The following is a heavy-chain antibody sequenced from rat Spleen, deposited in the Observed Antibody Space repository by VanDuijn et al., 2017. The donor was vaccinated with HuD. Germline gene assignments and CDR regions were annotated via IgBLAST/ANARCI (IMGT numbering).Heavy chain of an antibody. V-gene: IGHV5-25*01. D-gene: IGHD1-4*01. J-gene: IGHJ2*01. CDR1: GFTFSNYD. Sequence: EVQLVESGGGLVQPGRSLKLSCAASGFTFSNYDMAWVRQAPTKGLEWVASISPSGGSTYYRDSVKGRFTIPKDYAKSTLYLQMDSLRSDDTATYYCAREAGIPFHYFDYWGQGVMVTVSS. CDR2: ISPSGGST. CDR3: AREAGIPFHYFDY.